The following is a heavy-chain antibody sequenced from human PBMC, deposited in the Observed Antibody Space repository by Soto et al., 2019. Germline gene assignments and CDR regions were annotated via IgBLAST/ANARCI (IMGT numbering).Heavy chain of an antibody. CDR3: ARAISGYVT. Sequence: QVQLVQSGAEMKKPGASVKVSCKTSGINYNTYAIHWVRQAPGQGLEWMGWINTGNGDTRYSQNFQGRVTLTRDTSARTVYMDLDSLKSEDTGLYFCARAISGYVTWGQGPLVTVSS. CDR1: GINYNTYA. V-gene: IGHV1-3*04. D-gene: IGHD5-12*01. CDR2: INTGNGDT. J-gene: IGHJ4*02.